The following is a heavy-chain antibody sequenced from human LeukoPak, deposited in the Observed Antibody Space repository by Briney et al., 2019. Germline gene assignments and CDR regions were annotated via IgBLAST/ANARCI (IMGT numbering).Heavy chain of an antibody. J-gene: IGHJ4*02. Sequence: SETLSLTCAVYGGSFSGYYWSWIRQPPGKGLEWIGEINHSGSTNYNPSLKSRVTISVDMSKNQFSLKLSSVTAADTAVYYCARGPDIVVVPAAPSFDYWGQGTLVTVSS. D-gene: IGHD2-2*01. CDR3: ARGPDIVVVPAAPSFDY. V-gene: IGHV4-34*01. CDR2: INHSGST. CDR1: GGSFSGYY.